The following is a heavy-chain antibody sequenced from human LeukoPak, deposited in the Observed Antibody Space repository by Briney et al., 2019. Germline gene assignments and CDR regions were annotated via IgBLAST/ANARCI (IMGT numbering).Heavy chain of an antibody. CDR3: ARALRIAAAALYYFDY. CDR2: INPSGGST. D-gene: IGHD6-13*01. V-gene: IGHV1-46*01. CDR1: GYTFTSYY. J-gene: IGHJ4*02. Sequence: ASVKVSCKASGYTFTSYYMHWVRQAPGQGLEWMGIINPSGGSTSYAQKFQGRVTMTRDTSTSTAYMELSSLRSEDTAVYYCARALRIAAAALYYFDYWGQGTLVTVSS.